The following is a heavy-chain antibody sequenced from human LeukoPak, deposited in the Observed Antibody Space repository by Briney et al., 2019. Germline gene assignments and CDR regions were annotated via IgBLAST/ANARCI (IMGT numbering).Heavy chain of an antibody. CDR1: GFTFGDYA. V-gene: IGHV3-49*04. J-gene: IGHJ4*02. CDR3: TSSAGYGSVVY. CDR2: IRSKAYGGTT. D-gene: IGHD3-10*01. Sequence: QPGGSLRLSCTASGFTFGDYAMSWVRQAPGKGLEWVGFIRSKAYGGTTEYAASVKGRFTISRDDSKSIAHLQMNSLKTEDTAVYYCTSSAGYGSVVYWGQGTLVTVSS.